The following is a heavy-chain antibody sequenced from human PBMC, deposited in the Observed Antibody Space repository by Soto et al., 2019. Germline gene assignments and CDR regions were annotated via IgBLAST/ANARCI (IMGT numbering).Heavy chain of an antibody. D-gene: IGHD3-16*02. V-gene: IGHV4-59*01. J-gene: IGHJ3*02. Sequence: PXETLYLTCTVSGGSISSYYWSWIRQPPGKGLEWIGYIYYSGSTNYNPSLKSRVTISVDTSKNQFSLKLSSVTAADTAVYYCARLYDYVWGSYRMGAFDIWGQGTMVTVSS. CDR3: ARLYDYVWGSYRMGAFDI. CDR2: IYYSGST. CDR1: GGSISSYY.